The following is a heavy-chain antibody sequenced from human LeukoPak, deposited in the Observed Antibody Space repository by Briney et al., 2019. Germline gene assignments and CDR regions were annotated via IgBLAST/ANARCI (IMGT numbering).Heavy chain of an antibody. V-gene: IGHV5-51*01. Sequence: GESLKISCKGSGCSFTSYWIGWVRQMPGKGLEWMGIICPGDSDTRYSPSFQGQVTISADKSISTAYLQWSSLKASDTAMYYCARQYDSRGYVGSAFDIWGQGTTVTVSS. CDR2: ICPGDSDT. CDR1: GCSFTSYW. D-gene: IGHD3-22*01. CDR3: ARQYDSRGYVGSAFDI. J-gene: IGHJ3*02.